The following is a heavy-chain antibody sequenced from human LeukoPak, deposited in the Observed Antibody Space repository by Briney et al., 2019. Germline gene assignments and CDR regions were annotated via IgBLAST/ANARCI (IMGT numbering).Heavy chain of an antibody. Sequence: ASVKVSCKASGYTFTSYAMHWVRQAPGQRLEWMGWINAGNGNTKYSQKFQGRVTITRDTSASTAYMELSSLRSEDTAVYYCARDNFRDTVTTGSNWFDPWGQGTLVTVSS. V-gene: IGHV1-3*01. CDR3: ARDNFRDTVTTGSNWFDP. J-gene: IGHJ5*02. CDR2: INAGNGNT. CDR1: GYTFTSYA. D-gene: IGHD4-17*01.